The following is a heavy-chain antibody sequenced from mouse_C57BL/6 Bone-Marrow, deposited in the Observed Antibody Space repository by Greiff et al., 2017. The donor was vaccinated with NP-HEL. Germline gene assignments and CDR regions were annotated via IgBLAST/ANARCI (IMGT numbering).Heavy chain of an antibody. Sequence: VQLQQSGAELVKPGASVKLSCKASGYTFTSYWMHWVKQRPGRGLEWIGRIDPNSGGTKYNEKFKSKATLHVDKPASTAYMQLSSLTSDDSAVYYCARKGTLCYYAMDYWGQGTSVTVSS. CDR3: ARKGTLCYYAMDY. CDR2: IDPNSGGT. CDR1: GYTFTSYW. J-gene: IGHJ4*01. V-gene: IGHV1-72*01. D-gene: IGHD2-3*01.